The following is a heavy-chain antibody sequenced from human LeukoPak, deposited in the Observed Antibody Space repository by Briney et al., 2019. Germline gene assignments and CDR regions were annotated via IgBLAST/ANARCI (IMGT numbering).Heavy chain of an antibody. CDR1: GYTLTELS. CDR2: FDPEDGET. CDR3: ATAYGSGYGMDV. Sequence: ASVNVSCKVSGYTLTELSMHWVRQAPGKGLEWMGGFDPEDGETIYAQKFQGRVTMTEDTSTDTAYMELSSLRSEDTAVYYCATAYGSGYGMDVWGQGTTVTVSS. V-gene: IGHV1-24*01. J-gene: IGHJ6*02. D-gene: IGHD3-10*01.